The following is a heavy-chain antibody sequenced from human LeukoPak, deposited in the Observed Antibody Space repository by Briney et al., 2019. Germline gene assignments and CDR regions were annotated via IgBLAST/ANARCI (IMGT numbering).Heavy chain of an antibody. CDR2: ISYSGST. V-gene: IGHV4-59*01. J-gene: IGHJ6*03. CDR1: GGSISSYY. D-gene: IGHD2-15*01. CDR3: ARVLDGGSCYPPHCYYYMDV. Sequence: SETLSLTCTVSGGSISSYYWSWIRQPPGKGLEWIGYISYSGSTNYNPSLKSRVTISVDTSKNQFSLKLSSVTAADTAVYYCARVLDGGSCYPPHCYYYMDVWGKGTTVTVSS.